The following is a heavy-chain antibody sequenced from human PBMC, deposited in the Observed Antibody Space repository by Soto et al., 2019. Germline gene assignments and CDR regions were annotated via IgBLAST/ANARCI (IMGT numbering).Heavy chain of an antibody. J-gene: IGHJ6*02. V-gene: IGHV3-49*04. Sequence: LRLSCTASGFTFGDYAMSWVRQAPGKGLEWVGFIRSKAYGGTTEYAASVKGRFTISRDDSKSIAYLQMNSLKTEDTAVYYCTSDASGSYYSYYYGMDVWGQGTTVTVS. CDR2: IRSKAYGGTT. CDR1: GFTFGDYA. CDR3: TSDASGSYYSYYYGMDV. D-gene: IGHD1-26*01.